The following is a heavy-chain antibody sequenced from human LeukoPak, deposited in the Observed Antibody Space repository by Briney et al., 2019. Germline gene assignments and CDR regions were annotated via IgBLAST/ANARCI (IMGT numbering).Heavy chain of an antibody. CDR2: INPSSGDT. CDR1: GYTFTDYY. J-gene: IGHJ4*02. Sequence: ASVKVSCKASGYTFTDYYLHWVRQAPGQGLVWMGWINPSSGDTNFAQKFQDRVSITRDTSINTVYMELSRLRSDDTALYHSARGRSRVTTSNACIGDYWGQGTLVTVSS. D-gene: IGHD4-17*01. V-gene: IGHV1-2*02. CDR3: ARGRSRVTTSNACIGDY.